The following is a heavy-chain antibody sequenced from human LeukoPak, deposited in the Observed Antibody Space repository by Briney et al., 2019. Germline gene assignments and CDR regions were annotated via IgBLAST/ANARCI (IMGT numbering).Heavy chain of an antibody. J-gene: IGHJ3*02. CDR1: GFTFDDYA. CDR2: ISWNSGSI. CDR3: VKRDAFDI. V-gene: IGHV3-9*01. Sequence: GGSLRLSCAAPGFTFDDYAMHWVRQAPGKGLEWVSGISWNSGSIGYADSVKGRFTISRDNAKNSLYLEMNSLRPEDTALYYCVKRDAFDIWGQGTTVTVSS.